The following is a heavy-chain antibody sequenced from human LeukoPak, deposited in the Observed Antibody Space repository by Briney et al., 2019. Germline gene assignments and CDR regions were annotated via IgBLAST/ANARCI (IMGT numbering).Heavy chain of an antibody. D-gene: IGHD6-19*01. CDR3: ARAHRWLVPREIDS. J-gene: IGHJ4*02. CDR2: INHSGST. Sequence: SETLSLTCAVYGGSFSGYYWSWIRQPPGKGLEWIGEINHSGSTNYNPSLKSRVTISVDTSKNQFSLKPSSVTAADTAVYYCARAHRWLVPREIDSWGQGTLVTVSS. V-gene: IGHV4-34*01. CDR1: GGSFSGYY.